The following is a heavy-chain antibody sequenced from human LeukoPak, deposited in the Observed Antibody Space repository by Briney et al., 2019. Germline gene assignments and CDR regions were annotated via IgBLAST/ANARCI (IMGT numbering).Heavy chain of an antibody. J-gene: IGHJ4*02. V-gene: IGHV3-48*04. CDR2: ISSRSSTK. CDR1: GFTFSSYS. D-gene: IGHD1-26*01. Sequence: PGGTLRLSCAASGFTFSSYSMNWVRQAPGKGLEWVSYISSRSSTKYYADSVRGRFTIFRDNAKNSLYLQMNSLRAEDTAVYYCARDPRVGAFDYWGQGTQVTVSS. CDR3: ARDPRVGAFDY.